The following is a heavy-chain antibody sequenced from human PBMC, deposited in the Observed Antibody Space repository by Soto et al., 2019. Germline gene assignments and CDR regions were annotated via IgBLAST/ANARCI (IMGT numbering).Heavy chain of an antibody. CDR3: ATRPPGNIWFGVFDY. V-gene: IGHV4-59*11. D-gene: IGHD3-10*01. J-gene: IGHJ4*02. Sequence: PSETLSLTCTVSGDSISNHYWSWIRQPPGKGPEWIGYVYHSGTTNYNPSLESRVTISLDTSKNQFSLKLNSVTAADPAVYFCATRPPGNIWFGVFDYWSQGTLVTVSS. CDR1: GDSISNHY. CDR2: VYHSGTT.